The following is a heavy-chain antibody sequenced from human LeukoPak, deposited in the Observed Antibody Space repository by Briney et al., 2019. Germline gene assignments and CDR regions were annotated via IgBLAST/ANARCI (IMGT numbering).Heavy chain of an antibody. CDR2: FDPEDGET. V-gene: IGHV1-24*01. Sequence: GASVKVSCKVSGYTLTELSMHWVRHAPGKGLEWMVRFDPEDGETIYAQKFQGRVTMTEDTSTDTAYMELSSLRSEDTAVYYCATDWGIHSPVTTGPLRYWGQGTLVTVSS. J-gene: IGHJ4*02. CDR1: GYTLTELS. CDR3: ATDWGIHSPVTTGPLRY. D-gene: IGHD4-17*01.